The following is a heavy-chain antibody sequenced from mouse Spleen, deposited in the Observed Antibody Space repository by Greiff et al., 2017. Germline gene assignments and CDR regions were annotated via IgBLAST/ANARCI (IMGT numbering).Heavy chain of an antibody. D-gene: IGHD2-10*02. CDR2: INPSTGGT. J-gene: IGHJ1*03. Sequence: VQLQQSGPELVKPGASVKISCKASGYSFTGYYMNWVKQSPEKSLEWIGEINPSTGGTTYNQKFKAKATLTVDKSSSTAYMQLKSLTSEDSAVYYCARTPYGNYGYFDVWGTGTTVTVSS. V-gene: IGHV1-42*01. CDR1: GYSFTGYY. CDR3: ARTPYGNYGYFDV.